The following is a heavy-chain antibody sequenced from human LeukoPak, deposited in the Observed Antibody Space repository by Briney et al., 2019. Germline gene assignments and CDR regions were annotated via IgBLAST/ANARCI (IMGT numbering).Heavy chain of an antibody. CDR1: GFTFSSYA. Sequence: GGSLRLSCAASGFTFSSYAMHWVRQAPGKGLEWVAVISYDGSNKYYADSVKGRFTISRDNSKNTLYLQMNSLRAEDTAVYYCARGLLRYCSSTSCYRGVDYWGQGTLVTVSS. D-gene: IGHD2-2*02. CDR3: ARGLLRYCSSTSCYRGVDY. J-gene: IGHJ4*02. V-gene: IGHV3-30*04. CDR2: ISYDGSNK.